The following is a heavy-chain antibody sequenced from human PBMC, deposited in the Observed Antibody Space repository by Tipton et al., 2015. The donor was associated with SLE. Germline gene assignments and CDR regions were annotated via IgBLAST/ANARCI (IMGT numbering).Heavy chain of an antibody. Sequence: QSGPEVKKPGASVKVSCKASGYTFTTYYMHWVRQAPGQGLEWMGIINPSDGSTTYAQKFQGRVSMTRDTSTSTVYMEVSSLRSEDTAVYYCARRGLSGNDYAWHGMDVWGLGTTIIVSS. CDR3: ARRGLSGNDYAWHGMDV. CDR2: INPSDGST. V-gene: IGHV1-46*01. CDR1: GYTFTTYY. J-gene: IGHJ6*02. D-gene: IGHD4-17*01.